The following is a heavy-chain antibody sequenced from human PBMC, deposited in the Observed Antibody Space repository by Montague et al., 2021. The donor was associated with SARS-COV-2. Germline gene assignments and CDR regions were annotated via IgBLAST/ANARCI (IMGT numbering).Heavy chain of an antibody. D-gene: IGHD2-2*01. CDR3: ARDSFVVVPAAPNYYYYYGMDV. J-gene: IGHJ6*02. CDR2: IKQDGSEK. V-gene: IGHV3-7*01. CDR1: GFTFSSYW. Sequence: SLRLSCAASGFTFSSYWMHWVRQAPGKGLEWVANIKQDGSEKYYVDSVKGRFTISRDNAKNSLYLQMNSLRAEDTAVYYCARDSFVVVPAAPNYYYYYGMDVWGQGTTVTVSS.